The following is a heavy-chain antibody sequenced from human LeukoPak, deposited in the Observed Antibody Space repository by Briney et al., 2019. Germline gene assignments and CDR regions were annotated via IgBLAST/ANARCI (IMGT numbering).Heavy chain of an antibody. CDR3: AREDFFTPHS. Sequence: GGSLRLSCAASGFPFSAYYMTWIRQAPGKGLEWVSSIGFSSIGYSGAHLRYADSVKGRFTISRDDAKNSLFLQMDSRRAEDTAVYFCAREDFFTPHSWGQGTLVTVSS. D-gene: IGHD3/OR15-3a*01. CDR1: GFPFSAYY. J-gene: IGHJ4*02. CDR2: IGFSSIGYSGAHL. V-gene: IGHV3-11*05.